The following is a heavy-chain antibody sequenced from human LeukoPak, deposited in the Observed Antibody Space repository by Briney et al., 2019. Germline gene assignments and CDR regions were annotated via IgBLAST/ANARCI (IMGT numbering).Heavy chain of an antibody. D-gene: IGHD2-2*01. V-gene: IGHV3-20*04. CDR2: INWDGGAT. J-gene: IGHJ3*02. CDR1: GFTFDDYG. CDR3: VRRVPAANYVFDI. Sequence: SGGSLRLSCAASGFTFDDYGMNWVRQTPGKGLEWVSGINWDGGATGYADSVKGRFTISRDNAKNSLYLQMNTLRAEDTALYYRVRRVPAANYVFDIWGQGTMVTVSS.